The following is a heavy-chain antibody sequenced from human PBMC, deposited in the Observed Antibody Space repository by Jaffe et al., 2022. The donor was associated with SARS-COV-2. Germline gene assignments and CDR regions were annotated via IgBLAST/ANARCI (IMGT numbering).Heavy chain of an antibody. CDR2: INPNSGGT. Sequence: QVQLVQSGAEVKKTGASVKVSCKASGYTFTGYWMHWVRQAPGQGLEWMGWINPNSGGTNYAQKFQGGVTMTRDTSISTAYMELSKLRSDDTAVYYCATSRSVGYSFDIWGQGTMITVSS. CDR3: ATSRSVGYSFDI. V-gene: IGHV1-2*02. D-gene: IGHD5-18*01. CDR1: GYTFTGYW. J-gene: IGHJ3*02.